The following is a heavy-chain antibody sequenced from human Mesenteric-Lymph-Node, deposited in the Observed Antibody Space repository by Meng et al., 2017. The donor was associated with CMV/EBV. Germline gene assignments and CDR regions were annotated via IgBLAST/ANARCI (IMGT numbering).Heavy chain of an antibody. V-gene: IGHV1-8*01. CDR2: MNSNSGNT. J-gene: IGHJ3*01. CDR1: GYTFTSYD. D-gene: IGHD5-18*01. Sequence: ASVKVSCKASGYTFTSYDINWVRQATGQGLEWMGWMNSNSGNTGYAQKFQGRVTMTRNTSMRTAYMELSSLKSEDTAVYYCASRVGYSYGYGAFDVWGQGTMVTVSS. CDR3: ASRVGYSYGYGAFDV.